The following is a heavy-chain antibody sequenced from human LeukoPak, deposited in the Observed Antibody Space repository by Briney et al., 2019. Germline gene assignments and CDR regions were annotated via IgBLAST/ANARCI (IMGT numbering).Heavy chain of an antibody. V-gene: IGHV4-39*07. Sequence: SETLSLTCTVSGGSISSSSYFWGWIRQPPGKGLEWIGSIYHSGSTYYNPSLKSRVTISVDTSKNQFSLKLSSVTAADTAVYYCASLSSSWYWDWGQGTLVTVSS. CDR1: GGSISSSSYF. CDR3: ASLSSSWYWD. CDR2: IYHSGST. J-gene: IGHJ4*02. D-gene: IGHD6-13*01.